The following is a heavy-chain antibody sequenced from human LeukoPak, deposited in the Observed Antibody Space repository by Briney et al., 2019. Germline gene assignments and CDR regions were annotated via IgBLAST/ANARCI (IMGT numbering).Heavy chain of an antibody. Sequence: EASVKVSCKASGYTFTSYGISWVRQAPGQGLEWMGWISAYNGNTNYAQKLQGRVTMTTDTSTSTAYMELRSLRSDDTAVYYCARGGPFGLRYFDWLLQGIGYWGQGTLVTVSS. CDR1: GYTFTSYG. CDR2: ISAYNGNT. J-gene: IGHJ4*02. CDR3: ARGGPFGLRYFDWLLQGIGY. V-gene: IGHV1-18*01. D-gene: IGHD3-9*01.